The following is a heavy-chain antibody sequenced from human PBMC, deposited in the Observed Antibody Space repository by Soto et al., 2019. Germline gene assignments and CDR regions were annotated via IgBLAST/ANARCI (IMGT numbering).Heavy chain of an antibody. CDR3: ARSAISPFGGLIGPFDY. D-gene: IGHD3-16*02. Sequence: QVQLVQSGAEEKKPGASVKVSCEASGYTFTGYAIHWVRQAPGQRLEWMGWINAGNGNTKYSQKFQGRVTNNRDTSASTAYMELSSLRSEDTAVYYCARSAISPFGGLIGPFDYWGQGNLVIVSS. V-gene: IGHV1-3*05. CDR1: GYTFTGYA. CDR2: INAGNGNT. J-gene: IGHJ4*02.